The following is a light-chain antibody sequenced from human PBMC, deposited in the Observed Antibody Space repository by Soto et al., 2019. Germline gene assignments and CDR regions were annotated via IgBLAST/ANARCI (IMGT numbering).Light chain of an antibody. Sequence: DIQMTQSPSSLSASVGDRVTITCQASQDISNYLNWYQQKPGKAPKLLIYDASNLETGVTSRFSGSGSGTDFTFTISSLQPEDIATYYGQQYDNRPGLTCGGGTKVEIK. CDR2: DAS. CDR1: QDISNY. J-gene: IGKJ4*01. V-gene: IGKV1-33*01. CDR3: QQYDNRPGLT.